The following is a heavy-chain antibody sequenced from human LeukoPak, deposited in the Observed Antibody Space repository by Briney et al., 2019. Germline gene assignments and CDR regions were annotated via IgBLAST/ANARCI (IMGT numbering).Heavy chain of an antibody. CDR1: GGSISSYY. J-gene: IGHJ3*02. Sequence: MSSETLSLTCTVSGGSISSYYWSWIRQPPGKGLEWIGYIYYSGSTNYNPSLKSRVTISVDTSKNQFSLKLSSVTAADTAVYYCASTVTTFTFDIWGQGTMVTVSS. CDR3: ASTVTTFTFDI. D-gene: IGHD4-17*01. CDR2: IYYSGST. V-gene: IGHV4-59*01.